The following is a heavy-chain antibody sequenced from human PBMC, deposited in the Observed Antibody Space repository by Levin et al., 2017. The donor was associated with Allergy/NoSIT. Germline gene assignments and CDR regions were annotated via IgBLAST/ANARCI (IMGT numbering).Heavy chain of an antibody. Sequence: GGSLRLSCAASGFTFSSYGMHWVRQAPGKGLEWVAVISYDGSNKYYADSVKGRFTISRDNSKNTLYLQMNSLRAEDTAVYYCAKDHEVGLWFGELGGYWGQGTLVTVSS. V-gene: IGHV3-30*18. CDR1: GFTFSSYG. J-gene: IGHJ4*02. CDR3: AKDHEVGLWFGELGGY. CDR2: ISYDGSNK. D-gene: IGHD3-10*01.